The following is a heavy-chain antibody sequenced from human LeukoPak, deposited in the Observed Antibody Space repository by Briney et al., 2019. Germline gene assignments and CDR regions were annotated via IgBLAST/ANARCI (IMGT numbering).Heavy chain of an antibody. J-gene: IGHJ4*02. CDR3: ARLYYDSSGYYQICYFDY. D-gene: IGHD3-22*01. V-gene: IGHV4-39*01. CDR1: GGSIRSSSYY. Sequence: SETLSLTCTVSGGSIRSSSYYWGWIRQPPGKGLEWIGSIYYSGSTYYNPSLKSRVTISVDTSKNQFSLNLSSVTAADTAVYYCARLYYDSSGYYQICYFDYWGQGTLVTVSS. CDR2: IYYSGST.